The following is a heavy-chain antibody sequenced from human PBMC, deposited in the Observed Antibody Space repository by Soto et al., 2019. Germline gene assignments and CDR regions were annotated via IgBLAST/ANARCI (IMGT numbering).Heavy chain of an antibody. Sequence: QVQLVESGGGVVQPGRSLRLSCAASGFTFSSYAIHWVRQAPGKGLEWVAVISYDGGNKYYADSVKGRVTISRDNSKNSLYLQMNSLRAEDTAVYYCARAPLSSGTRTWGQGTMVTVSS. D-gene: IGHD3-22*01. CDR1: GFTFSSYA. V-gene: IGHV3-30*01. CDR3: ARAPLSSGTRT. CDR2: ISYDGGNK. J-gene: IGHJ3*01.